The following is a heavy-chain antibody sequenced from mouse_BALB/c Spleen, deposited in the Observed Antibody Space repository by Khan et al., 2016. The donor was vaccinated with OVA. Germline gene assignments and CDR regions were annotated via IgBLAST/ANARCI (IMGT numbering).Heavy chain of an antibody. CDR3: ASSASYWFFDV. CDR1: GYTFTNYG. V-gene: IGHV9-3-1*01. Sequence: QIQLVQSGPELKKPGETVKISCKASGYTFTNYGMNWVKQAPGKGLKWMGWINTYTGEPTYADDFKGRFAFSLETSAHTAYLQINNLKNEDTATCVCASSASYWFFDVWGAGTTVTVSS. J-gene: IGHJ1*01. D-gene: IGHD6-1*01. CDR2: INTYTGEP.